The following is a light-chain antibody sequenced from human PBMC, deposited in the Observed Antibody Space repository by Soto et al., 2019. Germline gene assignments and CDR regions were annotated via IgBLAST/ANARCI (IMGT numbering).Light chain of an antibody. J-gene: IGKJ4*01. Sequence: EIVLRQSPATLSLSPGARATLSCRASQSVSNYLAWYQQKPVQAPRLFIYAASNRATGIPARFSGSGSGTDFTLTISSLEPEDFSVYYCQQRYSWPLTFGGGTQVEIK. CDR1: QSVSNY. V-gene: IGKV3-11*01. CDR3: QQRYSWPLT. CDR2: AAS.